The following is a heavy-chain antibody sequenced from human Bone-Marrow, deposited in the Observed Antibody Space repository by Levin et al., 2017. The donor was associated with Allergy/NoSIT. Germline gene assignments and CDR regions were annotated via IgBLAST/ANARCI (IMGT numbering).Heavy chain of an antibody. CDR1: GGSIRSGSYY. V-gene: IGHV4-39*01. Sequence: SQTLSLTCTVSGGSIRSGSYYWAWIRRPPGKGLEYIGSIFYSGGPYYNPALKSRASISVDTSRDQFSLRLNSVTAADTAVYFCARRDDYGDHSPHSFDIWGPGAKVTISP. J-gene: IGHJ3*02. CDR2: IFYSGGP. D-gene: IGHD4-17*01. CDR3: ARRDDYGDHSPHSFDI.